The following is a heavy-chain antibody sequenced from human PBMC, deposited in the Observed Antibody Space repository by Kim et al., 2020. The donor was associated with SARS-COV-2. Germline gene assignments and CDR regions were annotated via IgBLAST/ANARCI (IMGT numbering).Heavy chain of an antibody. CDR2: INCGKGKT. V-gene: IGHV1-3*01. J-gene: IGHJ4*02. D-gene: IGHD6-19*01. CDR1: GYNFTNYA. Sequence: ASVKVSYKPSGYNFTNYAIHWVRQAPGQGLEWMGWINCGKGKTKYSPRFQGSVTISRDTSATAVYLELDSLKSEDTAVYYCARGGRYGSGNYLSQSFEYWGPGTLITVSS. CDR3: ARGGRYGSGNYLSQSFEY.